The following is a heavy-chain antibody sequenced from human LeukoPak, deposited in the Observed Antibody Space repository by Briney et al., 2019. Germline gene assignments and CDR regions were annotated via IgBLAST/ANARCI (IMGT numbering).Heavy chain of an antibody. V-gene: IGHV3-53*01. CDR3: ARTMVRDLMVGWFDP. CDR2: IYSGGST. D-gene: IGHD3-10*01. J-gene: IGHJ5*02. CDR1: GFTVSSNY. Sequence: GGSLRLSCAASGFTVSSNYMSRVRQAPGKGLEWVSVIYSGGSTYYADSVKGRFTISRDNSKNTLYPQMNSLRAEDTAVYYCARTMVRDLMVGWFDPWGQGTLVTVSS.